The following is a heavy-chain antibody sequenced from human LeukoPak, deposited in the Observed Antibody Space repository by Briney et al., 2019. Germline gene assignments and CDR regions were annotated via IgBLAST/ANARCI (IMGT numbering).Heavy chain of an antibody. CDR2: IRGGGAGA. D-gene: IGHD3-10*02. Sequence: PGGSLRLSCAASGFTFTNYAMNWVRQAPGKGLEWVAFIRGGGAGARYADAAKGRLTISRDNSKNTLYLHMNTLRVEDTATYYCAKCSASYGNDALDVWGQGTVVIVSS. J-gene: IGHJ3*01. CDR3: AKCSASYGNDALDV. CDR1: GFTFTNYA. V-gene: IGHV3-23*01.